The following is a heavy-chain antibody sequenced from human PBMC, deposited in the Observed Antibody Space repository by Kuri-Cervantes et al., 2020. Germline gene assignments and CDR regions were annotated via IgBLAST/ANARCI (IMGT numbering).Heavy chain of an antibody. CDR2: ISYDGSNK. J-gene: IGHJ6*02. Sequence: LSLTCAASGFTFSSYAKHWVRQAPGKGLEWVAVISYDGSNKYYADSVKGRFTISRDNSKNTLYLQMNSLRAEDTAVYYCARGGMDVWGQGTTVTVSS. CDR1: GFTFSSYA. V-gene: IGHV3-30-3*01. CDR3: ARGGMDV.